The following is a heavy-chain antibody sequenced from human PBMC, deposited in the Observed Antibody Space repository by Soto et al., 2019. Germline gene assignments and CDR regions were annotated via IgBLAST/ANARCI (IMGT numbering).Heavy chain of an antibody. CDR3: ARALKSYCGGDCAPDY. J-gene: IGHJ4*02. V-gene: IGHV1-2*04. CDR1: GYTFTGYY. Sequence: ASVKVSCKASGYTFTGYYMHWVRQAPGQGLEWMGWINPNSGGTNYAQKFQGWVTMTRDTSISTAYMELSRLRSDDTAVYYCARALKSYCGGDCAPDYWGQGTMGTVSS. CDR2: INPNSGGT. D-gene: IGHD2-21*02.